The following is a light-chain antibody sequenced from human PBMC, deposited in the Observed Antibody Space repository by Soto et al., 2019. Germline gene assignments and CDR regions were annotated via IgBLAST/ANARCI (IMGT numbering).Light chain of an antibody. V-gene: IGKV3-20*01. J-gene: IGKJ4*01. CDR2: GAS. Sequence: EIVLTQSPGTLSLSPGERATLSCRASQSVSSSYLARYQQKPGQAPRLLMYGASSRATGIPDRFSGSGSGTDFTLTISRLEPEDFAVYYCQQYGSPGTFGGGTKVEIK. CDR1: QSVSSSY. CDR3: QQYGSPGT.